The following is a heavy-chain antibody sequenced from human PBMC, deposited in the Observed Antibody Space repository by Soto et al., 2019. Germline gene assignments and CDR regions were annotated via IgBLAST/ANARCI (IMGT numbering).Heavy chain of an antibody. Sequence: SATLSLTCTVSGGSISSGGYYWSWIRQHPGKGLEWIGYIYYSGSTYYNPSLKSRVTISVDTSKNQFSLKPSSVTAADTAVYYCARGPSGLMTTVTLASYYYYYYMDVWGRGTTVTVSS. D-gene: IGHD4-17*01. J-gene: IGHJ6*03. CDR2: IYYSGST. CDR3: ARGPSGLMTTVTLASYYYYYYMDV. CDR1: GGSISSGGYY. V-gene: IGHV4-31*03.